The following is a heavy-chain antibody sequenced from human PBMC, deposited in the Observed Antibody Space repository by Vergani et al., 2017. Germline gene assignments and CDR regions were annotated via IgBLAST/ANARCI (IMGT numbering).Heavy chain of an antibody. D-gene: IGHD2-21*02. V-gene: IGHV3-23*01. CDR1: GFTFSSYA. Sequence: EVQLLESGGGLVQPGGSLRLSCAASGFTFSSYAMSWVREAPGKGLEWVSAISGSGGSTYYADSVKGRFTISRDNSTNTLYLQMNSLRAEDTAVYYCAEDGGEHSVVVTAPDDAFDIWGQGTMVTVSS. J-gene: IGHJ3*02. CDR2: ISGSGGST. CDR3: AEDGGEHSVVVTAPDDAFDI.